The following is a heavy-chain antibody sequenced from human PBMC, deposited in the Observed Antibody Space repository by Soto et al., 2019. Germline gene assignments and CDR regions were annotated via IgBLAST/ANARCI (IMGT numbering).Heavy chain of an antibody. Sequence: QVQLVQSGAEVKKPGASVKISCKASGYTFIHYYIHWVRQAPGQGLEWMAIINPNGGSTNYAQKFQGRVTVTSDTSTPTVSMELNSLESDDTAVYFCSRSLLQGDFWGQGTVVTVSS. CDR3: SRSLLQGDF. V-gene: IGHV1-46*01. CDR2: INPNGGST. D-gene: IGHD2-21*01. CDR1: GYTFIHYY. J-gene: IGHJ4*02.